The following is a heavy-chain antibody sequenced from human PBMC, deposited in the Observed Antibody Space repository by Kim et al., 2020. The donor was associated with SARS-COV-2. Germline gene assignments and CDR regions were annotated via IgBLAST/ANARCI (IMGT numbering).Heavy chain of an antibody. Sequence: AQKLQGRVTMTTDTATSTAYMELRSLRSDDTAVYYCARDRGIAAAGKMDYWGQGTLVTVSS. J-gene: IGHJ4*02. D-gene: IGHD6-13*01. CDR3: ARDRGIAAAGKMDY. V-gene: IGHV1-18*01.